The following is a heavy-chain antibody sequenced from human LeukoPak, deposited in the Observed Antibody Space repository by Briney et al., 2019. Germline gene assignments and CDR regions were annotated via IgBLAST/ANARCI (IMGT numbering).Heavy chain of an antibody. D-gene: IGHD6-19*01. CDR3: VREPVGGWSGLDS. V-gene: IGHV3-48*02. J-gene: IGHJ4*02. Sequence: HPGGSLRLSCAASGFIFSNYFMNWVRQAPGKGLEWVSSISNDITTIYYSDSVKGRFTISRDNAKNSLFLQMSSLRDEDTAIYYCVREPVGGWSGLDSWGQGTRVTVSS. CDR1: GFIFSNYF. CDR2: ISNDITTI.